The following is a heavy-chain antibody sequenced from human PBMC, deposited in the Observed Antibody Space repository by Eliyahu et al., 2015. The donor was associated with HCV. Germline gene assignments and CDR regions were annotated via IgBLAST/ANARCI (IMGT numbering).Heavy chain of an antibody. V-gene: IGHV4-39*01. Sequence: QLQLQESGPGLVKPSETLSLTCTVXGGSXSSSSYYWGWIRQPPGKGLEWIGSIYYSGSTYYNPSLKSRVTISVDTSKNQFSLKLSSVTAADTAVYYCAKGEGIAVAGMNHHNWFDPWGQGTLVTVSS. CDR2: IYYSGST. CDR3: AKGEGIAVAGMNHHNWFDP. J-gene: IGHJ5*02. D-gene: IGHD6-19*01. CDR1: GGSXSSSSYY.